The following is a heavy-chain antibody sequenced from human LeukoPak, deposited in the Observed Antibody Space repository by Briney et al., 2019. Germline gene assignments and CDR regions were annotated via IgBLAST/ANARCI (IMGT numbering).Heavy chain of an antibody. D-gene: IGHD6-13*01. Sequence: PGGSLRLSCAASGFTFSDYYMSWIRQAPGKGLEWVSYISSSSSYIYYADSVKGRFTISRDNAKNSLYLQMNSLRAEDTAVYYCARDVPAAGTSYFDYWGQGTLVTVSS. CDR1: GFTFSDYY. CDR2: ISSSSSYI. V-gene: IGHV3-11*06. J-gene: IGHJ4*02. CDR3: ARDVPAAGTSYFDY.